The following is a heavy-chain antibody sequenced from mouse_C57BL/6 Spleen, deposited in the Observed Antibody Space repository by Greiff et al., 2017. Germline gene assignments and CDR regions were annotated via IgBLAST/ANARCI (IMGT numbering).Heavy chain of an antibody. D-gene: IGHD1-1*01. Sequence: EVKLQESGGGLVKPGGSLSLSCAASGFTFSDYGMHWVRQAPEKELEWFAYIRRGSSTIYYADSVKGRFSIASANDKNILCLQMTGLRSEDTAMYYATREGYGSCLAYWGQGTLVTGS. CDR1: GFTFSDYG. V-gene: IGHV5-17*01. J-gene: IGHJ3*01. CDR2: IRRGSSTI. CDR3: TREGYGSCLAY.